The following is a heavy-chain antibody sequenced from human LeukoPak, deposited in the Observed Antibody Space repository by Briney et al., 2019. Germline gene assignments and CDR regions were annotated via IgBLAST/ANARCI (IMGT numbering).Heavy chain of an antibody. V-gene: IGHV4-39*01. J-gene: IGHJ3*02. CDR2: IYYSGST. D-gene: IGHD2-21*02. CDR3: ARSHIVAVTRFAFDI. CDR1: GGSISSSSYY. Sequence: ASETLSLTCTVSGGSISSSSYYWGWIRQPPGKGLEWIGSIYYSGSTYYNPSLKSRVTITVDTSKNQFSLKLSSVTAADTTVYYCARSHIVAVTRFAFDIWGQGTLVTVSS.